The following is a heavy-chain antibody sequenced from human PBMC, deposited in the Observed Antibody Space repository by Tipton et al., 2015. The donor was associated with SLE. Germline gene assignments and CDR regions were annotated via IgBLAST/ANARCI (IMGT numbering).Heavy chain of an antibody. J-gene: IGHJ4*02. CDR2: IYYSGST. V-gene: IGHV4-39*07. Sequence: TLSLTCTVSGGSISSSSYYWGWIRQPPGKGLEWIGSIYYSGSTYYNPSLKSRVTISVDTSKNQFSLKLSSVTAADTAVYYCARGAGLELRTQWGQGTLVTVSS. CDR3: ARGAGLELRTQ. CDR1: GGSISSSSYY. D-gene: IGHD1-7*01.